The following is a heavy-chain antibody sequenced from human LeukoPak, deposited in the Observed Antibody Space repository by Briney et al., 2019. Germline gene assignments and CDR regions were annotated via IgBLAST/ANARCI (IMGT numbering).Heavy chain of an antibody. D-gene: IGHD4-23*01. Sequence: ASVKVSCKASGYTFTGYYMHWVRQAPGQGLEWMVWINPNSGGTNYAQKFQGRVTMTRDTSISTAYMELSRLRSDDTAVYYCARDLVTVVTPYGYFDYWGQGTLVTVSS. V-gene: IGHV1-2*02. CDR2: INPNSGGT. J-gene: IGHJ4*02. CDR3: ARDLVTVVTPYGYFDY. CDR1: GYTFTGYY.